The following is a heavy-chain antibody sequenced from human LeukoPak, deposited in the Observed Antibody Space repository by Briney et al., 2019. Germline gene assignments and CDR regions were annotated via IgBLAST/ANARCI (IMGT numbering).Heavy chain of an antibody. Sequence: GGSLRLSCVASGFSTYSNYMSWVRQPPGKGLEWVSVVYSGGSTNHAESVRGRLIVSRDLSRNTIYLQMNDLRPEDTAVYYCARDLGWDNITSFHFWGQGVLVTV. V-gene: IGHV3-66*02. D-gene: IGHD1-26*01. CDR3: ARDLGWDNITSFHF. J-gene: IGHJ4*02. CDR1: GFSTYSNY. CDR2: VYSGGST.